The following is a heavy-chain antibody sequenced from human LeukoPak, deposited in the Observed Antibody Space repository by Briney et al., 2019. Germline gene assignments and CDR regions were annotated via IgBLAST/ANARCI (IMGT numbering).Heavy chain of an antibody. J-gene: IGHJ4*02. CDR3: ARRPLSGDYYFDY. CDR1: GYSISSGYY. Sequence: SETLSLTCAVSGYSISSGYYWGWIRQPPGKGLEWIGSIYHSGSTYYNPSLKSRVTISVDTSKNQFSLKLSSVTAADTAVYYCARRPLSGDYYFDYWAREPWSPSPQ. V-gene: IGHV4-38-2*01. D-gene: IGHD3-10*01. CDR2: IYHSGST.